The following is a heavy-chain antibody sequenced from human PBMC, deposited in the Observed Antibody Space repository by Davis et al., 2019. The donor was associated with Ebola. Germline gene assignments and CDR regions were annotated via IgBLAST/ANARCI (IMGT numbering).Heavy chain of an antibody. V-gene: IGHV4-61*08. Sequence: MPSETLSLTCTVSGGSISSGGYYWSWIRQHPGKGLEWIGYIYYSGSTNYNPSLKSRVTISVDTSKNQFSLKLSSVTAADTAVYYCAREKYYYDSSGYQKGGFDYWGQGTLVTVSS. CDR2: IYYSGST. D-gene: IGHD3-22*01. CDR1: GGSISSGGYY. CDR3: AREKYYYDSSGYQKGGFDY. J-gene: IGHJ4*02.